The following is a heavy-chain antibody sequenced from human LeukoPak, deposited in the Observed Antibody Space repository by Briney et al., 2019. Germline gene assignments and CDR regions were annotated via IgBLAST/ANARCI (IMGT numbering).Heavy chain of an antibody. Sequence: GGSLRLSCAASGFTFSSYWMSWVRQAPGKGLEWVVKIKQDGSEKYYGDSVEGRFTISRDNAKNSLYLQMNSLRAEDTAVYYCARDPLTLYDYYMDVWGKGTTVTVSS. D-gene: IGHD3-9*01. CDR1: GFTFSSYW. CDR3: ARDPLTLYDYYMDV. CDR2: IKQDGSEK. V-gene: IGHV3-7*01. J-gene: IGHJ6*03.